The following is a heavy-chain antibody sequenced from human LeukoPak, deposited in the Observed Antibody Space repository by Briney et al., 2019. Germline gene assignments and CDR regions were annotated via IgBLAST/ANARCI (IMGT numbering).Heavy chain of an antibody. Sequence: SGGSLRLFCAASGFTFEDYAMHWLRQAPGKGLEWGSDISWNSGSIGSADSVKGRFTISRDKAKNSLYLQINSLRAEDTALSYCAKDLVTTVTGFDSWGQRTLVTVSS. CDR1: GFTFEDYA. D-gene: IGHD4-4*01. J-gene: IGHJ4*02. CDR3: AKDLVTTVTGFDS. V-gene: IGHV3-9*01. CDR2: ISWNSGSI.